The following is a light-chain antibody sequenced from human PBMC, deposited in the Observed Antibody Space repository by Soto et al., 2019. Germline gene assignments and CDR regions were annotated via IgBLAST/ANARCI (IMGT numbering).Light chain of an antibody. Sequence: QSALTQPRSVSGSPGQSVTISCTGTSSDVGGYNYVSWYQQHPGKAPKLMIYDVSKRPSGVPDRCSGSKSGNTASLTISGLHAEDEADYYCCSYAGSYPLVFGGGTKLTVL. CDR1: SSDVGGYNY. CDR2: DVS. V-gene: IGLV2-11*01. CDR3: CSYAGSYPLV. J-gene: IGLJ2*01.